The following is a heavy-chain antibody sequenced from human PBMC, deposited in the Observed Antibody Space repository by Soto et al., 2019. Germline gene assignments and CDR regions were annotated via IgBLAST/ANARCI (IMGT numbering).Heavy chain of an antibody. V-gene: IGHV4-61*01. J-gene: IGHJ4*02. D-gene: IGHD4-17*01. CDR1: GGSVSSGSYY. CDR2: IYYSGST. Sequence: QVQLQESGPGLVKPSETLSLTCTVSGGSVSSGSYYWSWIRQPPGKALEWIGYIYYSGSTNYNPSLKSRVTISVDTSKNQFSLKLSSVTAADTAVYYCANYPTTVTSDYWGQGTLVTVSS. CDR3: ANYPTTVTSDY.